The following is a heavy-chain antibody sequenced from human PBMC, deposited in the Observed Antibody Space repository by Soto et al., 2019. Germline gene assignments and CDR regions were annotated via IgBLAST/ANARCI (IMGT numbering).Heavy chain of an antibody. CDR1: GFSFSTPLMR. V-gene: IGHV2-70*04. Sequence: EAGPTLGNPPQTLTLTCTVSGFSFSTPLMRVNLIRQPPGKALEWLARIDWDDDKVYTTSLKTRLTISKDTSKNQVVLTMTNMDTVEKDTYYCERPQGSLVVARGGLLDIWGQWTMDTVSS. CDR2: IDWDDDK. J-gene: IGHJ3*02. CDR3: ERPQGSLVVARGGLLDI. D-gene: IGHD6-6*01.